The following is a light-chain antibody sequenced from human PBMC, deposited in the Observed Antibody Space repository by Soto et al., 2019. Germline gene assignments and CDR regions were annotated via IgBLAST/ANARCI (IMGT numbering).Light chain of an antibody. Sequence: QSALTQPASVSGSPGQSITISCTGTSSDVGGYNYVSWCQQHPGKAPKLMIYDVSNRPSGVSNRSSGSKSGNTASLTISGLQAEDEADYYCSSYTSSSTLVVFGTGTKLTVL. CDR3: SSYTSSSTLVV. CDR1: SSDVGGYNY. V-gene: IGLV2-14*01. J-gene: IGLJ1*01. CDR2: DVS.